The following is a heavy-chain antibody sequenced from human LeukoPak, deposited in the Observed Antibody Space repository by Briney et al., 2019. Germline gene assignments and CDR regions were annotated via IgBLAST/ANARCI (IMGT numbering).Heavy chain of an antibody. CDR3: AKDRSYDDYRFDY. V-gene: IGHV3-30*02. CDR1: GFTFDDYG. J-gene: IGHJ4*02. Sequence: GGSLRLSCAASGFTFDDYGMHWVRQAPGKGLEWVAFIRYDGSNKYYADSVKGRFTISRDNSKNTLYLQMNSLRAEDTAVYYCAKDRSYDDYRFDYWGQGTLVTVSS. D-gene: IGHD4-17*01. CDR2: IRYDGSNK.